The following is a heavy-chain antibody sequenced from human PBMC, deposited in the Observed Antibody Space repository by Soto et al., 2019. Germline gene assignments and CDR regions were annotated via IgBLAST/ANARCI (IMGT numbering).Heavy chain of an antibody. D-gene: IGHD7-27*01. J-gene: IGHJ6*02. Sequence: QVQVVQSGVEVRRPGSSVKVSCKASGDTFKNCVISWVRQAPGQGLEWMGGIIPLFGTTDFAQRFQGRLTITTDESTTTAYMERSRRRSEYPDKYYCASELGCGKLSVVWGQGTMVIVSS. V-gene: IGHV1-69*01. CDR3: ASELGCGKLSVV. CDR2: IIPLFGTT. CDR1: GDTFKNCV.